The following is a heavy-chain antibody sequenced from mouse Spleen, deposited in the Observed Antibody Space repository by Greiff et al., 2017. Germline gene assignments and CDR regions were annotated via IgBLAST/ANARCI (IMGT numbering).Heavy chain of an antibody. CDR1: GFSLTSYA. J-gene: IGHJ4*01. CDR2: IWTGGGT. CDR3: ARIYYYGSSPYYAMDY. D-gene: IGHD1-1*01. Sequence: VKVVESGPGLVAPSQSLSITCTVSGFSLTSYAISWVRQPPGKGLEWLGVIWTGGGTNYNSALKSRLSISKDNSKSQVFLKMNSLQTDDTARYYCARIYYYGSSPYYAMDYWGQGTSVTVSS. V-gene: IGHV2-9-1*01.